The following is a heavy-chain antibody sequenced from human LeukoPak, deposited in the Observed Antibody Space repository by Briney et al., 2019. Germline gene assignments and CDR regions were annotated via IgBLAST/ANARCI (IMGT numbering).Heavy chain of an antibody. CDR2: MNWYGGSI. Sequence: GGSLRLYCAASGFIFEDFGMNWVRQVPGQGLEWVSGMNWYGGSIGYADLVRGRFTSSRKNAKSSLYLQMNSLRAEDTAMYYCARDGGYCSKTDCYTFDHWGQGALVTVSS. CDR3: ARDGGYCSKTDCYTFDH. CDR1: GFIFEDFG. V-gene: IGHV3-20*04. D-gene: IGHD2-2*02. J-gene: IGHJ4*02.